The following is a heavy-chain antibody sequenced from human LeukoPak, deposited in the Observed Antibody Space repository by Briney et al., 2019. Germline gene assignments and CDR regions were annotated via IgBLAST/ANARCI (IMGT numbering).Heavy chain of an antibody. CDR3: AKVMASGTSFFDY. CDR2: ISVSGGST. D-gene: IGHD6-13*01. Sequence: GGSLRLSCAASGFTFSDHYMDWVRQAPGKGLEWVSSISVSGGSTYYADSVKGRFTISRDNSKNTLYLQMNSLRAEDTAVYYCAKVMASGTSFFDYWGQGTLVTVSS. CDR1: GFTFSDHY. J-gene: IGHJ4*02. V-gene: IGHV3-23*01.